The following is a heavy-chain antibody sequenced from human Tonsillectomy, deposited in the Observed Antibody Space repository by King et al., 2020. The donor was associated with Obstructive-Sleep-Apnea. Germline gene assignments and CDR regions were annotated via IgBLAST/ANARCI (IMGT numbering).Heavy chain of an antibody. V-gene: IGHV3-9*01. CDR2: ISWNSGSI. Sequence: DVQLVESGGGLVQPGRSLRLSCAASGFTFDDYAMHWVRQAPGKGLEWVSGISWNSGSIGYADSVKGRLTISRDNAKTSLYLQMYSLRAEDTALYYCAKAPTIAAAEVFDYWGQGTLVTVPS. CDR3: AKAPTIAAAEVFDY. CDR1: GFTFDDYA. J-gene: IGHJ4*02. D-gene: IGHD6-13*01.